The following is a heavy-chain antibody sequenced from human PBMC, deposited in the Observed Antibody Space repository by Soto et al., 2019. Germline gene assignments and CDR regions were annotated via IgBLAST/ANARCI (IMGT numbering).Heavy chain of an antibody. D-gene: IGHD2-2*01. CDR3: ARGGKVVQAAMFDY. V-gene: IGHV4-31*03. CDR2: IYYSGST. J-gene: IGHJ4*02. CDR1: GGSISSGGYY. Sequence: QVQLQESGPGLVKPSQTLSLTCTVSGGSISSGGYYWSWIRQHPGKGLEWIGYIYYSGSTYYNPYLKSRVTISVDTSKNQFSLKLSSVTAADTAVYYCARGGKVVQAAMFDYCGQGTLVTVSS.